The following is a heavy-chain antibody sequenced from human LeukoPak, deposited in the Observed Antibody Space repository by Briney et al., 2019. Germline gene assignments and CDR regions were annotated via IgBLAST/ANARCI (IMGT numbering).Heavy chain of an antibody. Sequence: GGSLRLSCAASGFTFSSYSMNWVRQAPGKGLEWVSSISSSSSYIYYADSVKGRFTISRDNAKNSLYLQMNSLRAEDTAVYYCARAAEDDSGSYYGKYGLDYWGQGTLVTVSS. CDR2: ISSSSSYI. CDR3: ARAAEDDSGSYYGKYGLDY. V-gene: IGHV3-21*01. J-gene: IGHJ4*02. D-gene: IGHD1-26*01. CDR1: GFTFSSYS.